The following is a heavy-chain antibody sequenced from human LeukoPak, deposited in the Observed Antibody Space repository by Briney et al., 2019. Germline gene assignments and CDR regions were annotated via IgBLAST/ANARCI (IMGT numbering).Heavy chain of an antibody. Sequence: GGSLRLSCAASGFTFSSYSMNWVRQAPGKGLEWVSYISSSGSTTYYADSVKGRFTISRDNAENSLYLQMNSLRAEDTAVYYCARGYGLGIWGQGTMVTVSS. CDR2: ISSSGSTT. CDR3: ARGYGLGI. V-gene: IGHV3-48*03. CDR1: GFTFSSYS. J-gene: IGHJ3*02.